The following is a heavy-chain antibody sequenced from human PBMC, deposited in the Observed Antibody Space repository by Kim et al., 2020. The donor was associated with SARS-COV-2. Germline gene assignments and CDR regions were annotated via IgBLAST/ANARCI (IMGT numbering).Heavy chain of an antibody. D-gene: IGHD6-6*01. CDR1: GFTFSDYY. J-gene: IGHJ6*02. V-gene: IGHV3-11*01. CDR2: ISSSGSTI. CDR3: ARVFSSSSGRYYYYYYGMNV. Sequence: GGSLRLSCAASGFTFSDYYMSWIRQAPGKGLEWVSYISSSGSTIYYADSVKGRFTISRDNAKNPLYLQMNSLRAEDTAVNYCARVFSSSSGRYYYYYYGMNVGGRGPTVTVSS.